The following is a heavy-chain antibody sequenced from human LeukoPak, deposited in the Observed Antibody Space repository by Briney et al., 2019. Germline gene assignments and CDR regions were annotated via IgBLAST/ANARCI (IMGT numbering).Heavy chain of an antibody. Sequence: GGSLRLSSAASGFTFSSYAMSWVRRAPGKGLEWVSAISGSGGSTYYADSVKGRFTISRDNSKNTLYLQMNSLRAEDTAVYYCAKDGAGSQSYCSSTSCYVDYWGQGTLVTVSS. D-gene: IGHD2-2*01. CDR2: ISGSGGST. J-gene: IGHJ4*02. V-gene: IGHV3-23*01. CDR1: GFTFSSYA. CDR3: AKDGAGSQSYCSSTSCYVDY.